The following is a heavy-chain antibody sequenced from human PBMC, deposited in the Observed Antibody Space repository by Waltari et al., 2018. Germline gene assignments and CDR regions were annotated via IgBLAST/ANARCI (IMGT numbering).Heavy chain of an antibody. J-gene: IGHJ4*02. V-gene: IGHV3-30-3*01. CDR2: ISYDGSNK. CDR3: ARPPPYGDYFEY. CDR1: GFTFSSYA. Sequence: QVQLVESGGGVVQPGRSLRLSCAASGFTFSSYAMHWVRQATGKGLEWVAVISYDGSNKYYADSVKGRFTISRDNSKNTLYLQMNSLRAEDTAVYYCARPPPYGDYFEYWGQGTLVTVSS. D-gene: IGHD4-17*01.